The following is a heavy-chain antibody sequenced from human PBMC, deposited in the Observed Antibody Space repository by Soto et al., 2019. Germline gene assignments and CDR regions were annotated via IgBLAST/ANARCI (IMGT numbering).Heavy chain of an antibody. J-gene: IGHJ4*02. CDR1: GFIFEDYD. V-gene: IGHV3-9*01. Sequence: GGSLRLSXVASGFIFEDYDMHWVRQVPGKGLEWVSSITSNSDAIKYADSEKGRFTLSRDNTKNSMYLEMNSLRVEDTAFYFCVKGTFSRSKVIFDYWGQGTLVTVSS. D-gene: IGHD2-21*01. CDR2: ITSNSDAI. CDR3: VKGTFSRSKVIFDY.